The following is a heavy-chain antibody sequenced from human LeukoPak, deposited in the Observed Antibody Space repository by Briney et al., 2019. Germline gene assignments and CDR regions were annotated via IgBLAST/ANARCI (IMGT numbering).Heavy chain of an antibody. CDR1: GFTFSSYE. Sequence: PGGSLRLSCAASGFTFSSYEMNWVRQAPGKGLEWVSYISSSGSTIHYADSVKGRFSISRDNAKNSLYLQMNSLRAEDTAVYYCARGDYGSGSYYNFPDYWGQGTLVTVSS. CDR3: ARGDYGSGSYYNFPDY. D-gene: IGHD3-10*01. CDR2: ISSSGSTI. J-gene: IGHJ4*02. V-gene: IGHV3-48*03.